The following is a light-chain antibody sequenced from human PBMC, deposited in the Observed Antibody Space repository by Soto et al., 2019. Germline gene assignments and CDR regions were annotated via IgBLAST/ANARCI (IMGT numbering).Light chain of an antibody. CDR2: EVR. V-gene: IGLV2-14*01. CDR1: SSDVGGYNY. J-gene: IGLJ2*01. CDR3: GSYPSSSALVV. Sequence: QSVLTQPASVSGSPGQSITISCTGTSSDVGGYNYVSWYQQHPGKAPKHLIYEVRNRPSGISNRFSGSKSGNTASLTIPGLQAEDESDYYSGSYPSSSALVVFGGGTKLTL.